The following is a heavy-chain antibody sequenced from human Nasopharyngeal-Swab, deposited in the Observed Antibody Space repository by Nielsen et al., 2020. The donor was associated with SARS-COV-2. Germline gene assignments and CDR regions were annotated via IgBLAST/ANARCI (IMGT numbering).Heavy chain of an antibody. CDR1: GFTFRNYG. V-gene: IGHV3-33*01. D-gene: IGHD1-1*01. CDR2: IWYDGTNK. Sequence: GGSLRLSCAASGFTFRNYGMHWVRQAPGKGLEWVANIWYDGTNKYYADSVKGRFTISRDNTKNMLYLQINSLRAEDSSVYFCARAGTGRADPTAWGQGALVTVSS. CDR3: ARAGTGRADPTA. J-gene: IGHJ5*02.